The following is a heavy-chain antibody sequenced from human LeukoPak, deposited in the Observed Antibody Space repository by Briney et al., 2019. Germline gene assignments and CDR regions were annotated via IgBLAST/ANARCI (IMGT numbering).Heavy chain of an antibody. D-gene: IGHD6-19*01. V-gene: IGHV3-53*01. J-gene: IGHJ6*03. Sequence: GGSLRLSCAASGFTVSSNYMSWVRQAPGKGLEWVSVMYSGGSTYCADSVKGRFTISRDNSKNTLYLQMNSLRAEDTAVYYCARARSGEQWLAYYYYYYMDVWGKGTTVTVSS. CDR3: ARARSGEQWLAYYYYYYMDV. CDR1: GFTVSSNY. CDR2: MYSGGST.